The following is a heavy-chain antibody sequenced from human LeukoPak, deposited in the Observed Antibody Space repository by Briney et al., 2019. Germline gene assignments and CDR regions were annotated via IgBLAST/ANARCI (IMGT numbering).Heavy chain of an antibody. V-gene: IGHV3-74*01. D-gene: IGHD6-19*01. CDR1: GLTFSSHW. J-gene: IGHJ6*02. CDR3: ARDPGAVASRGYYYYGMDV. Sequence: GGSLRLSCAASGLTFSSHWMHWVRQAPGKGLVWVSRITNDGSSTTYADSVKGRFTISRDNSKNTLYLQMNSLRAEDTAVYYCARDPGAVASRGYYYYGMDVWGQGTTVTVSS. CDR2: ITNDGSST.